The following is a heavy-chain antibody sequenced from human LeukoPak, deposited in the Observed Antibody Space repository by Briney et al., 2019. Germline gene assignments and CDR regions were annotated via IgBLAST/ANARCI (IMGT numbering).Heavy chain of an antibody. V-gene: IGHV3-30*02. CDR3: AKYRSGDFDYYPDLDY. CDR1: GFTFGHYG. D-gene: IGHD3-10*01. J-gene: IGHJ4*02. Sequence: PGGSLRLSCAASGFTFGHYGMHWVRQAPGKGLEWVAFTRYDESKKHYADSVKGRFTIFRDNSKNTLYLQMNSLRDEDTAVYYCAKYRSGDFDYYPDLDYWGQGTLVTVSS. CDR2: TRYDESKK.